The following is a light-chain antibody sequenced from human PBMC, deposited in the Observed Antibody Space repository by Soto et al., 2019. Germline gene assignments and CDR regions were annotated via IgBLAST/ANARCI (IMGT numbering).Light chain of an antibody. Sequence: EIVMTQSPATLSVSPGERATLSCRASQSVSSNLAWYQQKPGQAPRPLIYGASTRATGIPARFSGSGSGTEFTLTISSLQSEVVEVCHCQQYNHWSAAMSVGGGTKVDIK. CDR2: GAS. CDR1: QSVSSN. J-gene: IGKJ4*01. V-gene: IGKV3-15*01. CDR3: QQYNHWSAAMS.